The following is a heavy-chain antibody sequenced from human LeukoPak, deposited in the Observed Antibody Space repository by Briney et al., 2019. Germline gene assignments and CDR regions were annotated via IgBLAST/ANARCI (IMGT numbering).Heavy chain of an antibody. V-gene: IGHV4-34*01. D-gene: IGHD6-13*01. J-gene: IGHJ4*02. CDR2: INHSGST. CDR3: ASDPYSSSWYY. Sequence: PSETLSLTCAVYGGSFSDYYWSWIRQPPGEGLEWIGEINHSGSTNYNPSLKSRVTISVDTSKNQFSLKLSSVTAADTAVYYCASDPYSSSWYYWGQGTLVTVSS. CDR1: GGSFSDYY.